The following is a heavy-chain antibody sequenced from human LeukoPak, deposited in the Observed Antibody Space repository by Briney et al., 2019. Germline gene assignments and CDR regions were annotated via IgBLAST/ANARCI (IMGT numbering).Heavy chain of an antibody. V-gene: IGHV1-18*01. CDR2: ISAYNGNT. J-gene: IGHJ3*02. CDR1: GYTFTSYG. CDR3: ARDLNGDYEGAFDI. Sequence: ASVKVSCKASGYTFTSYGISWVRQAPGQGLEWMGWISAYNGNTNYAQKLQGRVTMTTDTSTSTAYMELRSLRSDDTAVYYCARDLNGDYEGAFDIWGQGTMVTVSS. D-gene: IGHD4-17*01.